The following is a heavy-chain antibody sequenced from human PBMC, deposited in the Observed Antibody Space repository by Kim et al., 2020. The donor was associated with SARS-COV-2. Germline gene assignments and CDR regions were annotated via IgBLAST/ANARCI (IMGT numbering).Heavy chain of an antibody. CDR3: ARHGGGWSHDS. J-gene: IGHJ4*02. V-gene: IGHV4-59*08. CDR1: GDSMSGHH. CDR2: ISDSGST. D-gene: IGHD3-3*01. Sequence: SETLSLTCSVSGDSMSGHHWTWIRQPPGKGLEWIAYISDSGSTNYNPALKSRLSTSINTSSNHFSLRLSSVTAADTAVYFCARHGGGWSHDSWGQGTLVT.